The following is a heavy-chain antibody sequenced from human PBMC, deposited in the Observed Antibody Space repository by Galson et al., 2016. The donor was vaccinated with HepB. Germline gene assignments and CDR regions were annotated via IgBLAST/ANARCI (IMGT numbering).Heavy chain of an antibody. CDR3: ARVLSGSSWYPPQHHYYGMDV. J-gene: IGHJ6*04. V-gene: IGHV4-61*02. D-gene: IGHD6-13*01. Sequence: TLSLTCTVSGGSINSGSFYWSWIRQPAGKGLEWIGRVYTSGNTDYNPSLKSRVTMSVDTSKNQFSLRLTSVPAADTAVYYCARVLSGSSWYPPQHHYYGMDVWGKGTTVTVSS. CDR2: VYTSGNT. CDR1: GGSINSGSFY.